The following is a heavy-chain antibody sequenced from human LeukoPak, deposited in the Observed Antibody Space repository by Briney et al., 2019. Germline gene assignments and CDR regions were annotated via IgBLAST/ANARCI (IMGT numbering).Heavy chain of an antibody. Sequence: SETLSLTCAVYGGSLSGYYWSWIRQSPGKGLEWIGEINHRGSTNYNPSLKSRVTVSVDTSKNQFSLKLRSVTAADTAVYYCARQVWDLLLGDLYYNYYMDVWGKGTTVTVSS. J-gene: IGHJ6*03. CDR2: INHRGST. V-gene: IGHV4-34*01. D-gene: IGHD3-16*01. CDR3: ARQVWDLLLGDLYYNYYMDV. CDR1: GGSLSGYY.